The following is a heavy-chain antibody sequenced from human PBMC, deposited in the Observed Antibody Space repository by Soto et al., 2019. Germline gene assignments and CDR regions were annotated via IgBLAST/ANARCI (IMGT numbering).Heavy chain of an antibody. CDR1: GLTFSASA. V-gene: IGHV3-73*02. D-gene: IGHD2-21*01. Sequence: EVQLVESGGGLVQPGGSLKLSCVASGLTFSASAMHWVRQASGKGLEWVGRIRNKADKYATVYAAPVQGRFTISRDDSKSMAYLQMNSLKTEDTAVYYCCRHDAGWGSCDYWGQGTLVTVSS. CDR2: IRNKADKYAT. CDR3: CRHDAGWGSCDY. J-gene: IGHJ4*02.